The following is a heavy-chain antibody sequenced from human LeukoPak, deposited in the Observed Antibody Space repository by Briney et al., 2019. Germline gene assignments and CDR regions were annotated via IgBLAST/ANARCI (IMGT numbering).Heavy chain of an antibody. Sequence: SETLSLICTVSGGSIVSHYWNWIRQPAGRGLEWIGRFYASGTTNTSPSLKSRVTMSVDTSKNQFSLKLSSVTAADTAVYYCAEDSSTWGNLAGHFDSWGQGTLVTVSS. CDR2: FYASGTT. D-gene: IGHD6-13*01. CDR1: GGSIVSHY. CDR3: AEDSSTWGNLAGHFDS. J-gene: IGHJ4*02. V-gene: IGHV4-4*07.